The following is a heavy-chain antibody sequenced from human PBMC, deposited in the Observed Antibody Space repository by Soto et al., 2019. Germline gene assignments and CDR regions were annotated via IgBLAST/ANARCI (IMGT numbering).Heavy chain of an antibody. Sequence: GASVKVSCKASGYTFTSTWMHWVRQAPGQGLEWMGIINPYGGDTAYSPKFQGRITISRDTSASTAYMELSSLRSEDTAVYYCARRDGVALAGVLDYWGQGTPVTVSS. V-gene: IGHV1-46*01. CDR3: ARRDGVALAGVLDY. J-gene: IGHJ4*02. CDR1: GYTFTSTW. CDR2: INPYGGDT. D-gene: IGHD6-19*01.